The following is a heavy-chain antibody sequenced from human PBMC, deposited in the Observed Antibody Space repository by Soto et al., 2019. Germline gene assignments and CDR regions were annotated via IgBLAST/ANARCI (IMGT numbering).Heavy chain of an antibody. CDR3: ATSPVGSIAAAGTVGAFDI. V-gene: IGHV1-69*13. CDR1: GGTFSSYA. J-gene: IGHJ3*02. Sequence: SVKVSCKASGGTFSSYAISWVRQAPGQGLEWMGGIIPIFGTANYAQKFQGRVTITADESTSTAYMELSSLRSEDTTVYYCATSPVGSIAAAGTVGAFDIWGLGTMVTVSS. CDR2: IIPIFGTA. D-gene: IGHD6-13*01.